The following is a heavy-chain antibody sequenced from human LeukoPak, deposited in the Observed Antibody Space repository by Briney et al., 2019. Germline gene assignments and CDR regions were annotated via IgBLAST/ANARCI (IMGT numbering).Heavy chain of an antibody. CDR2: ISYDGRNK. CDR3: AKDVGERYYLDY. V-gene: IGHV3-30*18. Sequence: PGGSLRLSCAASGFTFTNYGMHWVRQAPGKGLEWVAVISYDGRNKYYTDSVKGRFTISRDNSKNTLYLQMNSLRAEDTAVYYCAKDVGERYYLDYWGQGTLVTVSS. J-gene: IGHJ4*02. CDR1: GFTFTNYG.